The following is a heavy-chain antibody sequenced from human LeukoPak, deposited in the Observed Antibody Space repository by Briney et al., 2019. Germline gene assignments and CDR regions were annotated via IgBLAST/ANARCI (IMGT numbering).Heavy chain of an antibody. V-gene: IGHV1-69*05. CDR2: IIPIFGTA. Sequence: SVKVSCKASGGTFSSYAISWVRQAPGQGLEWMGRIIPIFGTANYAQKFQGRVTTTTDESTSTAYMELSSLRSEDTAVYYCARDSGYSYGFNWFDPWGQGTLVTVSS. CDR3: ARDSGYSYGFNWFDP. CDR1: GGTFSSYA. J-gene: IGHJ5*02. D-gene: IGHD5-18*01.